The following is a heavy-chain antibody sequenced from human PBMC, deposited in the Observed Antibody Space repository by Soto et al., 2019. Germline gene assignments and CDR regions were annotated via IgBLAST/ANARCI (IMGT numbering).Heavy chain of an antibody. V-gene: IGHV4-34*01. CDR3: ARGGVDYYDSSGYYFSPYYFDY. CDR1: GGSFNVYN. D-gene: IGHD3-22*01. CDR2: VDHDENT. J-gene: IGHJ4*02. Sequence: SETLSLTCNVSGGSFNVYNWTWIRQAPGKGLEWIGDVDHDENTNYNPSLKSRLTISVDRSKNQFSLKLSSVTAADTAVYYCARGGVDYYDSSGYYFSPYYFDYWGQGTLVTVSS.